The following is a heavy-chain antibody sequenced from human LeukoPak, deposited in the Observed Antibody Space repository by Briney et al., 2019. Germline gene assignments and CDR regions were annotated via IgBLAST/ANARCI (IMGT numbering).Heavy chain of an antibody. Sequence: PGGSLRLSCAVSGFTFSSYAMSWVRQAPGKGLEWVSAISGSGGSTYYADSVKGRFTISRDNSKNTLYLQMNSLRAEDTAVYYCAKDLYDYVWGSQPLDYWGQGTLVTVSS. CDR1: GFTFSSYA. J-gene: IGHJ4*02. V-gene: IGHV3-23*01. CDR2: ISGSGGST. D-gene: IGHD3-16*01. CDR3: AKDLYDYVWGSQPLDY.